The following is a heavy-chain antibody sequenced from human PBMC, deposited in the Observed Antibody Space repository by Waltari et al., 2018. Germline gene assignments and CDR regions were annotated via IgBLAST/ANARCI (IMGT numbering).Heavy chain of an antibody. V-gene: IGHV3-66*01. Sequence: EVQLVESGGGLVQPGGSLRLSCAASGIIIGSNYMSWVRQAPGKGLEWVSVFYSDSSTYYADSVKGRFTISRDNSRNTLYLQMNSLRAEDTAVYFCSRVMSGVVYYFDYWGQGTLVTVSS. CDR3: SRVMSGVVYYFDY. D-gene: IGHD2-15*01. J-gene: IGHJ4*02. CDR2: FYSDSST. CDR1: GIIIGSNY.